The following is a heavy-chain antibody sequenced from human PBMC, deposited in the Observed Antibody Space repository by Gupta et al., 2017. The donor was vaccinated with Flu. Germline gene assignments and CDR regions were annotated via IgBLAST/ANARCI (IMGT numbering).Heavy chain of an antibody. Sequence: GKGLEWVAVTAYDGSNEYYADSVKGRFTISRDNSKNTLYLQMNSLRSEDTAVYYCAKDRFKLLGAPTDYFDYWGQGNLVTVSS. J-gene: IGHJ4*02. CDR2: TAYDGSNE. CDR3: AKDRFKLLGAPTDYFDY. V-gene: IGHV3-30*04. D-gene: IGHD1-26*01.